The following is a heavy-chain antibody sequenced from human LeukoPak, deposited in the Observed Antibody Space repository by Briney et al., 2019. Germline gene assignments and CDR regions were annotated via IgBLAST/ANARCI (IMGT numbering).Heavy chain of an antibody. V-gene: IGHV3-30-3*01. CDR1: GFTFSSYA. J-gene: IGHJ6*02. CDR3: ARDTQDSSSWYGVNYGMDV. Sequence: GGSLRLSCAASGFTFSSYAMHWVHQAPGKGLEWVAVISYDGSNKYYTDSVKGRFTISRDNSKNTLYLQMNSLRAEDTAVYYCARDTQDSSSWYGVNYGMDVWGQGTTVTVSS. D-gene: IGHD6-13*01. CDR2: ISYDGSNK.